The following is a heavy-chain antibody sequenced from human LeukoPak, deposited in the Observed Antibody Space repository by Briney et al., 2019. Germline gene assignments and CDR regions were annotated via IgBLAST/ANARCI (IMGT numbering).Heavy chain of an antibody. D-gene: IGHD4-23*01. V-gene: IGHV1-69*13. Sequence: GASVTVSCKASGGTFSSYAISWVRQAPGQGLEWMGGIIPIFGTANYAQKFQGRVTITADESTSTAYMELSSLRSEDTAVYYCARDPPSTVGLFDYWGQGTLVTVSS. CDR1: GGTFSSYA. CDR2: IIPIFGTA. J-gene: IGHJ4*02. CDR3: ARDPPSTVGLFDY.